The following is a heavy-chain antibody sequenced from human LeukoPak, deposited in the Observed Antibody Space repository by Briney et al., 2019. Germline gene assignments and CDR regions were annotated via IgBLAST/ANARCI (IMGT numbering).Heavy chain of an antibody. J-gene: IGHJ6*02. CDR3: ARDRSYSSSYYGMDV. CDR2: IYSGGST. CDR1: GFTVSSNY. Sequence: GGSLRLSCAASGFTVSSNYMSWVRQAPGKGLEWVSVIYSGGSTDYADSVKGRFTISRDNSKNTLYLQMNSLRAEDTAVYYCARDRSYSSSYYGMDVWGQGTTVTVSS. V-gene: IGHV3-66*01. D-gene: IGHD6-13*01.